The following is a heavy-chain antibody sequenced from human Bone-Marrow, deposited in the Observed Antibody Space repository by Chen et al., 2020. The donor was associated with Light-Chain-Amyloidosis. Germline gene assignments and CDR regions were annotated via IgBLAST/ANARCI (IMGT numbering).Heavy chain of an antibody. V-gene: IGHV4-34*01. J-gene: IGHJ4*02. Sequence: QVQLQQWGAGLLKPSETLSLTCAVYGGSFSGYSWSWIRQPPGKGLEWIGEINHSGSTNYNPSLKSRVTISVDTSKNQFSLKLSSVTAADTAVYYCARGPSRITIFGVVITRGYFDYWGQGTLVTVSS. CDR2: INHSGST. D-gene: IGHD3-3*01. CDR1: GGSFSGYS. CDR3: ARGPSRITIFGVVITRGYFDY.